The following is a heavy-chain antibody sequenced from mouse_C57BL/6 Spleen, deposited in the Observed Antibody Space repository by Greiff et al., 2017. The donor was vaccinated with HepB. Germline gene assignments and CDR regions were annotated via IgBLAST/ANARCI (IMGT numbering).Heavy chain of an antibody. CDR1: GYAFSSYW. J-gene: IGHJ4*01. Sequence: QVQLQQSGAELVKPGASVKISCKASGYAFSSYWMNWVKQRPGKGLEWIGQIYPGDGDTNYNGKFKGKATLTADKSSSTAYMQLSSLTSEDSAVYFCARSDYDYDGRGAMDYWGQGTSVTVSS. D-gene: IGHD2-4*01. CDR2: IYPGDGDT. CDR3: ARSDYDYDGRGAMDY. V-gene: IGHV1-80*01.